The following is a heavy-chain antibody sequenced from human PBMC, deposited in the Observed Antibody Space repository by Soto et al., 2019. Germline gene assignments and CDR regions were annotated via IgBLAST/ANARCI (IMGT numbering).Heavy chain of an antibody. D-gene: IGHD3-22*01. CDR3: AKMRGYYDSSGYDY. CDR1: GFTFRDSY. V-gene: IGHV3-11*01. CDR2: ISGGGGSTM. J-gene: IGHJ4*03. Sequence: QVQLVESGGGLVKPGGSLRLSCAASGFTFRDSYMSWVRQAPGKGLEWLSYISGGGGSTMNYAASVEGRFSISRDNAQNSVYLKMNSLRVEDTAVYYCAKMRGYYDSSGYDYWGHGTLVTVSS.